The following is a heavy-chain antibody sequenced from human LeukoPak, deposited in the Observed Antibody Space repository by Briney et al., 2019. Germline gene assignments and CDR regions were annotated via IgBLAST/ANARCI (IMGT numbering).Heavy chain of an antibody. Sequence: PGGSLRLSCAASGFTFGIYAMSWVRQAPGKGLEWVSAICGSGGSTYYADSVKGRFTISRDNSKNTLYLQMNSLRAEDTAVYYCAKDYDAVWGGTDYWGQGTLVTVSS. J-gene: IGHJ4*02. CDR1: GFTFGIYA. D-gene: IGHD3-16*01. V-gene: IGHV3-23*01. CDR2: ICGSGGST. CDR3: AKDYDAVWGGTDY.